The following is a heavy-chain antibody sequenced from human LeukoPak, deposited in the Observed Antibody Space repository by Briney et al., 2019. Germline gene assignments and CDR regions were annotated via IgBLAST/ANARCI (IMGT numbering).Heavy chain of an antibody. Sequence: SETLSLTCAVYGGSFSGYYWSWIRQPPGKGLEWIGEINHGGSTNYNPSLKSRVTISVDTSKNQFSLKLSSVTAADTAVYYCARAGSGSAIDYWGQGTLVTVSS. CDR2: INHGGST. CDR3: ARAGSGSAIDY. CDR1: GGSFSGYY. J-gene: IGHJ4*02. V-gene: IGHV4-34*01. D-gene: IGHD3-10*01.